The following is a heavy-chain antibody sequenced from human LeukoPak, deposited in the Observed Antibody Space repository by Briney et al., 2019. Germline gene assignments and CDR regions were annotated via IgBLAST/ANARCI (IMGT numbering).Heavy chain of an antibody. CDR1: GYTFTSYD. V-gene: IGHV1-69*04. CDR3: ARDAPGGWGY. D-gene: IGHD3-16*01. Sequence: GASVKVSCKASGYTFTSYDINWVRQATGQGLEWMGRIIPILGIANYAQKFQGRVTITADKSTSTAYMELSSLRSEDTAVYYCARDAPGGWGYWGQGTLVTVSS. J-gene: IGHJ4*02. CDR2: IIPILGIA.